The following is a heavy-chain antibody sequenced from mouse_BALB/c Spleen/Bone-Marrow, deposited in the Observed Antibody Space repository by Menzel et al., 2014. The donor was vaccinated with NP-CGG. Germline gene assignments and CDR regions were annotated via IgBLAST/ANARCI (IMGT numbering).Heavy chain of an antibody. Sequence: QVQLKQSGPGLVQPSQSLSITCTVSGFSLTSYGVHWVRQSPGKGLEWLGVIWSGGSTDYNAAFISRLSISKDNSKSQVFSKMNSLQANDTAIYYCARNTYYGNPFAYWGQGTLVTVSA. D-gene: IGHD2-10*01. CDR3: ARNTYYGNPFAY. J-gene: IGHJ3*01. V-gene: IGHV2-2*02. CDR2: IWSGGST. CDR1: GFSLTSYG.